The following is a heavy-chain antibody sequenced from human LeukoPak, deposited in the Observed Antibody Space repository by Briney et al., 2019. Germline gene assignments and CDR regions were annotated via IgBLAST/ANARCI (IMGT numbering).Heavy chain of an antibody. CDR1: GFSFTKYA. D-gene: IGHD3-3*02. CDR3: VRTSRSISSDY. V-gene: IGHV3-7*01. Sequence: PGGSLRLSCAASGFSFTKYAMNWVRQAPGKGLEWVANIKQDGSVKNYVDSMEGRFIISRDNAKNLLYLQMNSLGAEDTAVYYCVRTSRSISSDYWGQGTQVTVSS. CDR2: IKQDGSVK. J-gene: IGHJ4*02.